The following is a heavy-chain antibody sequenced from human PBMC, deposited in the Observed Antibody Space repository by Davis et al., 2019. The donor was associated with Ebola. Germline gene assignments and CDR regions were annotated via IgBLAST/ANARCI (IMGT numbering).Heavy chain of an antibody. D-gene: IGHD3-9*01. CDR3: TRDSGDDILTPDY. CDR2: IRSKAYGETK. CDR1: GFTFGNYG. Sequence: PGGSLRLSCTASGFTFGNYGMSWFRQAPGKGLEWVGVIRSKAYGETKEYAASVKGRFRLSRDDSKSIAYLQMNSLEIEDTAVYYCTRDSGDDILTPDYWGQGILVTVSS. J-gene: IGHJ4*02. V-gene: IGHV3-49*03.